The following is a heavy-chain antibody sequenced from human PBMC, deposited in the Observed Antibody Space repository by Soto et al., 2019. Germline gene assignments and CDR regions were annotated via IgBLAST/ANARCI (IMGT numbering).Heavy chain of an antibody. Sequence: QVQLVQSGAEVKKPGASVKVSCKASGYTFTSSGISWVRQAPGQGLEWMGWISAYKGNTNYAQKLQGRVTMTTDTSTSTAYMELRSLRSDDTAVYYCARVLTLNKQVRGGNYYGMDVWGQGTTVTVSS. CDR3: ARVLTLNKQVRGGNYYGMDV. CDR1: GYTFTSSG. V-gene: IGHV1-18*01. D-gene: IGHD3-16*01. J-gene: IGHJ6*02. CDR2: ISAYKGNT.